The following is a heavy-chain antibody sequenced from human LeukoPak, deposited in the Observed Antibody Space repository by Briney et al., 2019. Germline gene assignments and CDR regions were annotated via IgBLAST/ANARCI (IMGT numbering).Heavy chain of an antibody. CDR2: INPNSGGT. V-gene: IGHV1-2*02. CDR3: ARATNRGSPANAYVY. J-gene: IGHJ4*02. CDR1: GYTFTGYY. D-gene: IGHD3-16*01. Sequence: GASVKVSCKASGYTFTGYYMHWVRQAPGQGLEWMGWINPNSGGTNYAQKFHGRVTVTSDTSISTAYMELSGLRSDDTAIYYCARATNRGSPANAYVYWGQGTLVTVSS.